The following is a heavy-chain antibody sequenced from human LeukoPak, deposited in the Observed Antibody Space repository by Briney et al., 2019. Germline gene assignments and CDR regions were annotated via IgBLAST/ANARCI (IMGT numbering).Heavy chain of an antibody. CDR3: ARRSRTMVRGVILDAFDI. D-gene: IGHD3-10*01. CDR2: IYYSGST. CDR1: GGSISSYY. Sequence: SETLSLTCTVSGGSISSYYWSWIRQPPGKGLEWIGYIYYSGSTNYNPSLKSRVTISVDTSKNQFSLKLSSVTAADTAVYYCARRSRTMVRGVILDAFDIWGQGTMVTVSS. V-gene: IGHV4-59*08. J-gene: IGHJ3*02.